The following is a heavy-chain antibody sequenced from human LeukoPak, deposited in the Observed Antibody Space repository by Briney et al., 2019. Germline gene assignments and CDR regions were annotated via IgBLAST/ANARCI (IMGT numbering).Heavy chain of an antibody. J-gene: IGHJ4*02. D-gene: IGHD6-19*01. CDR2: INPNSGGT. Sequence: GASVKVSCKASGYTFTGYYMHWVRQAPGQGLEWMGWINPNSGGTNYAQKFQGRVTMTRDTSISTAYMELSRLISDDTAVYYCARRSPVAGTFDYWGQGTLVTVSS. CDR1: GYTFTGYY. V-gene: IGHV1-2*02. CDR3: ARRSPVAGTFDY.